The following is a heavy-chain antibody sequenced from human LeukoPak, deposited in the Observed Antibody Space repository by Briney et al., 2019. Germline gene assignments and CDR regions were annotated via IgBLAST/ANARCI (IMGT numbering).Heavy chain of an antibody. J-gene: IGHJ4*02. Sequence: GGSLRLSCAASGFTFGSYGMSWVRQAPGKGLEWVSGISGSGGSTYYADSVKGRFTTSRDNSKNMLSLQMNNLRAEDTAVYYCAKPLGNIDTVAVAFDFWGQGTLVTVSS. D-gene: IGHD6-19*01. CDR3: AKPLGNIDTVAVAFDF. CDR1: GFTFGSYG. CDR2: ISGSGGST. V-gene: IGHV3-23*01.